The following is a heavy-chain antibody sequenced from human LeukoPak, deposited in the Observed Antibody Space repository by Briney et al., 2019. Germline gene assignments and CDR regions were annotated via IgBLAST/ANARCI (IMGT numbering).Heavy chain of an antibody. CDR3: ATGRELTGPPY. Sequence: ATVKISCKVSGYTFTDYYMHWVQQAPGKGLEWMGLVDPEDGETIYAEKFQGRVTITADTSTDTAYMEMSSLRSEDTDVYYCATGRELTGPPYWGQGTLVTVSS. D-gene: IGHD3-9*01. CDR2: VDPEDGET. J-gene: IGHJ4*02. CDR1: GYTFTDYY. V-gene: IGHV1-69-2*01.